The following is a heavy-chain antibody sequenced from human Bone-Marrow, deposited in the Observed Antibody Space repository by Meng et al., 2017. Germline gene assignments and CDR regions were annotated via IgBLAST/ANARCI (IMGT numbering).Heavy chain of an antibody. Sequence: QGRINQWGAGLLKPSGTLSPTCVVSGGSFSDYYWSWIRQPPGKGLEWIGEINHSGSTNYNPSLESRVTISVDKSKNQFSLKLSSVTAADTAVYYCARATYYYDSSRRNMRDLPFDYWGQGTLVTVSS. J-gene: IGHJ4*02. V-gene: IGHV4-34*01. CDR1: GGSFSDYY. D-gene: IGHD3-22*01. CDR3: ARATYYYDSSRRNMRDLPFDY. CDR2: INHSGST.